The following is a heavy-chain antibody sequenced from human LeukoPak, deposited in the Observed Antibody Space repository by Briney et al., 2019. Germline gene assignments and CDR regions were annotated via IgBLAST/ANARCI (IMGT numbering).Heavy chain of an antibody. CDR1: GFTFSSYE. CDR2: ISSSGSTI. V-gene: IGHV3-48*03. J-gene: IGHJ4*02. Sequence: GGSLRLSCAASGFTFSSYEMNWVRQAPGKGLEWVSYISSSGSTIYYADSVKGRFTISRDNAKSSLYLQMNSLRTEDTAVYYCARDTDSGSVFDYWGQGTLVTVSS. CDR3: ARDTDSGSVFDY. D-gene: IGHD3-22*01.